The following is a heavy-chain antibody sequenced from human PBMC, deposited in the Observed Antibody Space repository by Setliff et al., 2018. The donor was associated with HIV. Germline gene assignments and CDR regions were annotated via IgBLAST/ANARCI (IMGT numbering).Heavy chain of an antibody. CDR3: ARSSYYYGSGLDS. Sequence: SETLSLTCSVSGTSMSSYYWTWIRQSPGRGLEWIGHVSSSGSTTYNPSLESRLIISIDTSKSQISLTLTSLTTAGTAVYYCARSSYYYGSGLDSWGQGTLVTVS. D-gene: IGHD3-10*01. V-gene: IGHV4-59*01. J-gene: IGHJ5*02. CDR2: VSSSGST. CDR1: GTSMSSYY.